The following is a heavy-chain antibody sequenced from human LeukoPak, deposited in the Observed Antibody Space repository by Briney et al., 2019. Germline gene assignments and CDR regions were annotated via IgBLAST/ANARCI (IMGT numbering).Heavy chain of an antibody. CDR1: GFTFNSYA. Sequence: GGSLRLFCAASGFTFNSYAMSWVRQAPGKGLQWVSSISGDGDTTYYADSVKGRFTISRDNSKDTLYLQMNSLRVGDTAVYYCAKETPELHFDPRGQRTLVTVSS. CDR2: ISGDGDTT. D-gene: IGHD1-26*01. CDR3: AKETPELHFDP. J-gene: IGHJ5*02. V-gene: IGHV3-23*01.